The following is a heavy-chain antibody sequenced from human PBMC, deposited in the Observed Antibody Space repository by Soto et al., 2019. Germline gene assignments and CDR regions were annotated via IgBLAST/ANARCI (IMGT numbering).Heavy chain of an antibody. J-gene: IGHJ4*02. CDR1: GGSFSGAY. CDR3: ASILRFL. CDR2: INHSGNT. V-gene: IGHV4-34*01. D-gene: IGHD3-3*01. Sequence: QVQLQQWGAGLLKPSETLSLTCAVYGGSFSGAYWSWIRQSPGKGLEWIGEINHSGNTNYKPSLGGRVTISVDTSKNQFSLKLSSVTAADTAVYYCASILRFLWGQGTLVTVSS.